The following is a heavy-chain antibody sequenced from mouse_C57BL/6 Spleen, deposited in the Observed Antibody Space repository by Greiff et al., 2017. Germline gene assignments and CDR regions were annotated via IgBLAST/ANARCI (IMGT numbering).Heavy chain of an antibody. J-gene: IGHJ4*01. CDR3: ARRYGNYVYYYAMDY. CDR1: GYTFTSYW. V-gene: IGHV1-55*01. D-gene: IGHD2-1*01. Sequence: VQLQQPGAELVKPGASVKMSCKASGYTFTSYWITWVKQRPGQGLEWIGDIYPGSGSTNYNEKFKSKATLTVDTSSSTAYMQLSSLTSEDSAVYYCARRYGNYVYYYAMDYWGQGTSVTVSS. CDR2: IYPGSGST.